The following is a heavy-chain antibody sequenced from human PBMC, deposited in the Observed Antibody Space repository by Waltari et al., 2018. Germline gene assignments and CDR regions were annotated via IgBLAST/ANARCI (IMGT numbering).Heavy chain of an antibody. CDR2: IYSGGST. J-gene: IGHJ4*02. CDR1: GFTFSSYA. CDR3: AKAMVRGVNGPNDY. V-gene: IGHV3-23*03. D-gene: IGHD3-10*01. Sequence: EVQLLESGGGLVQPGGSLRLSCAASGFTFSSYAMSWVRPAPGKGLEWVSVIYSGGSTYYADSVKGRFTISRDNSKNTLYLQMNSLRAEDTAVYYCAKAMVRGVNGPNDYWGQGTLVTVSS.